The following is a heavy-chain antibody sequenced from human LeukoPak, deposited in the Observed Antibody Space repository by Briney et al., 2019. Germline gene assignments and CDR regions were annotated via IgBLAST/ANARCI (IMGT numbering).Heavy chain of an antibody. D-gene: IGHD3-22*01. CDR1: GFTFSSYA. CDR3: AKDGQSSGYAFDI. J-gene: IGHJ3*02. CDR2: ISGSGGST. V-gene: IGHV3-23*01. Sequence: GGSLRLSCAASGFTFSSYAMGWVRQAPGKGLEWVSAISGSGGSTYYADSVKGRFTISRDNSKNTLYLQMNSLRAEDTAVYYCAKDGQSSGYAFDIWGQGTMVTVSS.